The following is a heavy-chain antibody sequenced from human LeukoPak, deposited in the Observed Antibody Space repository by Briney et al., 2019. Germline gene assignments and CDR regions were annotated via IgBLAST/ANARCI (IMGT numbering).Heavy chain of an antibody. CDR1: GFTFSSYG. Sequence: PGGSLRLSCAASGFTFSSYGMHWVRQAPGKGLEWVAVISYDGSNKYYADSVKGRFTISRDNSKNTLYLQMNSLRAEDTAVYYCAITFGGVMGIDYWGQGTLVTVSS. CDR2: ISYDGSNK. D-gene: IGHD3-16*01. V-gene: IGHV3-30*03. CDR3: AITFGGVMGIDY. J-gene: IGHJ4*02.